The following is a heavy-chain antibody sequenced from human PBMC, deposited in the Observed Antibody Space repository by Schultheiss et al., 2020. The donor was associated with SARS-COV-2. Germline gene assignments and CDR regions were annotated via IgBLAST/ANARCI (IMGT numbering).Heavy chain of an antibody. CDR2: INHSGST. CDR3: ARALGYCSSTSCPKENWFDP. V-gene: IGHV4-34*01. Sequence: SETLSLTCAVYGGSFSGYYWSWIRQPPGKGLEWIGEINHSGSTNYNPSLKSRVTISVDTSKNQFSLKLSSVTAADTAVYYCARALGYCSSTSCPKENWFDPWGQGTLVTVSS. J-gene: IGHJ5*02. CDR1: GGSFSGYY. D-gene: IGHD2-2*01.